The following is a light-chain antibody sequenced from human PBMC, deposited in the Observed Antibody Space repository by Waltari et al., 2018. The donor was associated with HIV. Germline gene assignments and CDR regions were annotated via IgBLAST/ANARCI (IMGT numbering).Light chain of an antibody. J-gene: IGLJ1*01. CDR1: SSNIGAGFD. V-gene: IGLV1-40*01. Sequence: QSVLTQPPSVSGAPGQRVTISCTGSSSNIGAGFDVHWYQHLPGTAPKLLSYATTNRPSGVPDRFSGSRSGSSASLAITGLQAEDEADYYCQSFDSSLSGYVFGTGTTVTVL. CDR3: QSFDSSLSGYV. CDR2: ATT.